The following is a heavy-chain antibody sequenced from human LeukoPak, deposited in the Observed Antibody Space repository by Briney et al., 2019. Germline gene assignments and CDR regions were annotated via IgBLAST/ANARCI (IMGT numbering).Heavy chain of an antibody. CDR2: IYYSGST. J-gene: IGHJ4*02. CDR1: GGSISSGDYY. V-gene: IGHV4-31*03. CDR3: ARVSREYYFDY. Sequence: SETLSLTCTVSGGSISSGDYYWSWIRQHPGKGLEWIGYIYYSGSTYYNPSLKSRVTISVDTSKNQFSLKLSSVTAADTAVYYCARVSREYYFDYWGQGTLVTVSS.